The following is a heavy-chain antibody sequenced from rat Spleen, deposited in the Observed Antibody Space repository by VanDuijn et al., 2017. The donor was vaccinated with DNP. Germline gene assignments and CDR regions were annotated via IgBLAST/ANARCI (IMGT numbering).Heavy chain of an antibody. J-gene: IGHJ2*01. CDR1: DYSITSHY. CDR2: ISYSGST. Sequence: EVRLQESGPGLVKPSQSLSLTCSVTDYSITSHYWGWIRKFPGDKMEWMGYISYSGSTSYNPSLKSRISITRDTSKNQFFLHINSVTTEDTATYYWARSGGVHYGLSLDYWGQGVMVTVSS. CDR3: ARSGGVHYGLSLDY. V-gene: IGHV3-1*01. D-gene: IGHD1-6*01.